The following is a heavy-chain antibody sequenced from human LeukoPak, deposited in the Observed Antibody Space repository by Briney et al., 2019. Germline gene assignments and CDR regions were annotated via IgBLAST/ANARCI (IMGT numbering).Heavy chain of an antibody. CDR2: IKRDGSEK. CDR3: ARDGGDCSSTSCYDRHDY. V-gene: IGHV3-7*04. Sequence: GGSLRLSCAASGFTLSSYWMTWVRQAPGKGLEGVANIKRDGSEKYYVDSVKGRFTISRDNAKNSLYLQMNSLRAEDTAVYYCARDGGDCSSTSCYDRHDYWGQGTLVTVSS. D-gene: IGHD2-2*01. CDR1: GFTLSSYW. J-gene: IGHJ4*02.